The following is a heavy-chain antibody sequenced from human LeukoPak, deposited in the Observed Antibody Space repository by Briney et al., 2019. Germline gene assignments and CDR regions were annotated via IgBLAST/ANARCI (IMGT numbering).Heavy chain of an antibody. CDR3: AKWGDYDVLTGYYDPDY. D-gene: IGHD3-9*01. CDR2: ITGSGGGT. J-gene: IGHJ4*02. Sequence: QPGASLRLSCAASGFTFSNYAMSWVRQAPGKGLEWVSAITGSGGGTYYADSVKGRFTIPRDNSKNTLYLQMNSLRAEDTAVYYCAKWGDYDVLTGYYDPDYWGQGTLVTVSS. V-gene: IGHV3-23*01. CDR1: GFTFSNYA.